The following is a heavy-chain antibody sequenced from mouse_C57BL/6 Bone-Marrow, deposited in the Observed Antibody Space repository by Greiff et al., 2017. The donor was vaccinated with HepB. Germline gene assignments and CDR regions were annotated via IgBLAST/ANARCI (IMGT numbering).Heavy chain of an antibody. J-gene: IGHJ3*01. CDR1: GFTFSSYA. V-gene: IGHV5-4*01. D-gene: IGHD2-1*01. Sequence: EVKLVESGGGLVKPGGSLKLSCAASGFTFSSYAMSWVRQTPEKRLEWVATISDGGSYTYYPDNVKGRFTISRDNAKNNLYLQMSHLKSEDTAMYYCARDQVLWYRFAYWGQGTLVTVSA. CDR3: ARDQVLWYRFAY. CDR2: ISDGGSYT.